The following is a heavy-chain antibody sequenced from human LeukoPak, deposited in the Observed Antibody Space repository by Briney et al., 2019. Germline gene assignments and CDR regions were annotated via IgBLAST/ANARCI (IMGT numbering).Heavy chain of an antibody. Sequence: SETLSLTCAVSGYSISSGYYWGWIRQPPGKGLEWIGSMYHSGSTYYNPSLKSRVTISVDTSKNQFSLKLSSVTAAATAVYYCARRLDSYSFDYWGQGTLVTVSS. V-gene: IGHV4-38-2*01. CDR1: GYSISSGYY. J-gene: IGHJ4*02. CDR3: ARRLDSYSFDY. D-gene: IGHD2-21*02. CDR2: MYHSGST.